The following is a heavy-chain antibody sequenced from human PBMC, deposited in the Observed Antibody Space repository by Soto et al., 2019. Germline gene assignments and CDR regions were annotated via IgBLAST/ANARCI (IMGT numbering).Heavy chain of an antibody. V-gene: IGHV4-4*07. CDR1: GVSISNYF. J-gene: IGHJ4*02. CDR3: ARGGQDFWSGPFDY. D-gene: IGHD3-3*01. CDR2: IDNSGST. Sequence: SETLSLTCTVSGVSISNYFCNWIRQPAGKGLEWIGRIDNSGSTNYNPSLKSRITMSADTSRNQFSLKLNSVTAADTAVYYCARGGQDFWSGPFDYWGQGALVTV.